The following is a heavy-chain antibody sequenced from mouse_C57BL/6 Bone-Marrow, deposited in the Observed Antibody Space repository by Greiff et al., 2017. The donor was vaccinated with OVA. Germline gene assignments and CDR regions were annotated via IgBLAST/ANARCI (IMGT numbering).Heavy chain of an antibody. V-gene: IGHV1-52*01. CDR2: IDPSDSET. CDR3: ARWALYDGYRWYFDV. J-gene: IGHJ1*03. CDR1: GYTFTSYW. Sequence: VKLQQPGAELVRPGSSVKLSCKASGYTFTSYWMHWVKQRPIQGLEWIGNIDPSDSETHYNQKFKDKATLTVDKSSSTAYMQLSSLTSEDSAVYYCARWALYDGYRWYFDVWGTGTTVTVSS. D-gene: IGHD2-3*01.